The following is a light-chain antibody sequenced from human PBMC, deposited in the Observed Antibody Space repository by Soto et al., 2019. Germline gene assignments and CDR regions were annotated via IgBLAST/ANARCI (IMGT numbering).Light chain of an antibody. CDR2: DAY. V-gene: IGKV3-11*01. CDR3: QQSSDWPPIT. Sequence: EIVLTQSPGTLSLSPGESATLSCRGSQSVSTYLAWYQQKPGQAPRLIIYDAYNRATGIPARFSGSGSGTDFTLTISSLEPEDFAVYYCQQSSDWPPITCGQGTRLEIK. CDR1: QSVSTY. J-gene: IGKJ5*01.